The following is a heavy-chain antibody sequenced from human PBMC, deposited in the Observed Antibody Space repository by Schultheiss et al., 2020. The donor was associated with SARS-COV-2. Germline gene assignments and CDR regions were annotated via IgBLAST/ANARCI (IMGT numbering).Heavy chain of an antibody. CDR2: ISSSGSTI. CDR3: ARDFDTMVRGVIWLGMDV. J-gene: IGHJ6*02. V-gene: IGHV3-48*03. D-gene: IGHD3-10*01. Sequence: GGSLRLSCAASGFTFSSYEMNWVRQAPGKGLEWVSYISSSGSTIYYADSVKGRFTISRDNAKNSLYLQMNSLRAEDTAVYYCARDFDTMVRGVIWLGMDVWGQGTTVTVSS. CDR1: GFTFSSYE.